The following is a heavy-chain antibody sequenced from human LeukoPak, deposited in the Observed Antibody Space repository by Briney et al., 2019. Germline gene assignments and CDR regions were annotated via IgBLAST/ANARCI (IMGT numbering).Heavy chain of an antibody. D-gene: IGHD3-16*02. J-gene: IGHJ4*02. CDR1: GYTFTSYA. CDR3: ARAGIGYDYVWGSYRYPFDY. V-gene: IGHV7-4-1*02. CDR2: INTNTGNP. Sequence: ASVKVSCKASGYTFTSYAMNWVRQAPGQGLEWMGWINTNTGNPTYAQGFTGRFVFPLDTSVSTAYLQISSLKAEDTAVYYCARAGIGYDYVWGSYRYPFDYWGQGILVTVSS.